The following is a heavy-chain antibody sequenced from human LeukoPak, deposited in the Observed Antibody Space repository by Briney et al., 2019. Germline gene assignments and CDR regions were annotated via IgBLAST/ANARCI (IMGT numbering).Heavy chain of an antibody. V-gene: IGHV4-59*01. CDR3: ASYSGWYRVEGYFDY. D-gene: IGHD6-19*01. CDR2: IYYSGST. J-gene: IGHJ4*02. Sequence: PSETLSLTCTVSGGSISSYYWSWIRQPPGKGLEWIGYIYYSGSTNYNPSLKSRVTISVDTSKNQFSLKLSSVTAADTAVYYCASYSGWYRVEGYFDYWGQGTLVTVSS. CDR1: GGSISSYY.